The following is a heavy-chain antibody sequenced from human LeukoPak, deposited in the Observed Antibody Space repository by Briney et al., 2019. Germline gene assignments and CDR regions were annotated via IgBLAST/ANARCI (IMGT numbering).Heavy chain of an antibody. J-gene: IGHJ5*02. CDR2: INPNSGGT. CDR3: ARIAAAGTAASINRFDP. V-gene: IGHV1-2*02. Sequence: ASVKVSCKASGYTFTGYYMHWVRQAPGQGLEWMGWINPNSGGTNYAQKFQGRVTMTRDTSISTAYMELSRLRSDDTAVYYCARIAAAGTAASINRFDPWGQGTLVTVSS. D-gene: IGHD6-13*01. CDR1: GYTFTGYY.